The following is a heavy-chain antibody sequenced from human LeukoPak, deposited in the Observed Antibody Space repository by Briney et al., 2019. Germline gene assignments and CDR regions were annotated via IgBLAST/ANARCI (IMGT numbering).Heavy chain of an antibody. V-gene: IGHV1-18*01. Sequence: ASVKVSCKASGYTFSSYGFSWVRQAPGQGLEWMGWINAYNGNTNYAQDLQGRVTMTTDTSTSTAYMELRSLRSDDTAVYYCARRQGTTLNFDYWGQGTLVTVSS. D-gene: IGHD1-1*01. CDR3: ARRQGTTLNFDY. CDR1: GYTFSSYG. J-gene: IGHJ4*02. CDR2: INAYNGNT.